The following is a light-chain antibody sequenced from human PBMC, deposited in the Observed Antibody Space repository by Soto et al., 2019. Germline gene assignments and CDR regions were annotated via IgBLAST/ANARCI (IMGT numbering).Light chain of an antibody. J-gene: IGLJ1*01. CDR1: SSDVGSYNY. Sequence: QCVLTQPASLSVSPGQSITISSAGTSSDVGSYNYVSWYRQHPGEAPQLLIYDVTHRPAAVSSRFSGSKSDNTASLTISWLQAEDEADYYCSSYTDTTTRYVFGSGTKVTVL. V-gene: IGLV2-14*03. CDR3: SSYTDTTTRYV. CDR2: DVT.